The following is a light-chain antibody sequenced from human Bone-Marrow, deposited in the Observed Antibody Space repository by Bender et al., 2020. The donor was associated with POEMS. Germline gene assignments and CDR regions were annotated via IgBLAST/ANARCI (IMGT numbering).Light chain of an antibody. CDR3: CSYAGSHTWV. CDR1: SSDVGGYDY. CDR2: EDS. J-gene: IGLJ3*02. V-gene: IGLV2-23*01. Sequence: QSVLTQPPSVSGAPGQRVTISCTGTSSDVGGYDYVSWYQQHPGEAPKVMISEDSKRPSGVSNRFSGSKSGNTASLTISGLQTEDEADYYCCSYAGSHTWVFGGGTKLTVL.